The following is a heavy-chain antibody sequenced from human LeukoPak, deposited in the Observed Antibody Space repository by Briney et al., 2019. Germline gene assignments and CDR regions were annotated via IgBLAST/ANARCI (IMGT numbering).Heavy chain of an antibody. CDR3: ARQSGGNYVYFDY. J-gene: IGHJ4*02. Sequence: SETLSLTCTVSGGSISTYYWSWIRQPAGKGLEGIGGISTTENTNYNPSLRSRVTISVDKSKNQFSLKLSSVTAADTAVYYCARQSGGNYVYFDYRGQGTQVTVSS. CDR2: ISTTENT. CDR1: GGSISTYY. V-gene: IGHV4-4*07. D-gene: IGHD2-15*01.